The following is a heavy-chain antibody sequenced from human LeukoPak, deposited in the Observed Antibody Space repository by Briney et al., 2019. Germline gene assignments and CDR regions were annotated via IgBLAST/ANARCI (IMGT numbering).Heavy chain of an antibody. V-gene: IGHV4-39*01. J-gene: IGHJ4*02. D-gene: IGHD6-13*01. CDR2: IYYSGST. CDR3: ARHGTGYSSSWYIF. CDR1: GGSISSSSYY. Sequence: SETLSLTCTVSGGSISSSSYYRGWIRQPPGKGLEWIGSIYYSGSTYYNPSLKSQVTISVDTSKDQFSLKLSSVTAADTAVYYCARHGTGYSSSWYIFGGQGTLVTVSS.